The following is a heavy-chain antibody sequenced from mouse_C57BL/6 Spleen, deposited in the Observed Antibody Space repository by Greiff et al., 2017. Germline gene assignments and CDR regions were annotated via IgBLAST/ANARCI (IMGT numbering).Heavy chain of an antibody. Sequence: VQLLQSGPELVKPGASVKISCKASGYAFSSSWMNWVKQRPGKGLEWVGRIYPGDGDNNYNGKFKGKATLTADKSSSTAYMQLSILTSDDSAVYFCARESAQSSCAYWGQGTLVTVSA. CDR1: GYAFSSSW. D-gene: IGHD3-2*02. J-gene: IGHJ3*01. CDR2: IYPGDGDN. CDR3: ARESAQSSCAY. V-gene: IGHV1-82*01.